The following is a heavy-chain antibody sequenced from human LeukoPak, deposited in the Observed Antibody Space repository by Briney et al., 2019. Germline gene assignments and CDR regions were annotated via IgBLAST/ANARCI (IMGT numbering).Heavy chain of an antibody. Sequence: ASVNETCKASGYTFTGYYMHWVRQAPGQGLEWMGWINPNSGGTNYAQKFQGRVTMTRDTSISTAYMELTRLRSDDTAVYYCASSYGSGSYYKLGFDYSGQGTLVTVSS. D-gene: IGHD3-10*01. V-gene: IGHV1-2*02. CDR1: GYTFTGYY. CDR3: ASSYGSGSYYKLGFDY. J-gene: IGHJ4*02. CDR2: INPNSGGT.